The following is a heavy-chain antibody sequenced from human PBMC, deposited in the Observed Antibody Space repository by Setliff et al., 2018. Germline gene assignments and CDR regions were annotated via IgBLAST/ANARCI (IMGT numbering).Heavy chain of an antibody. CDR3: ARSFQELWFDEYYFDY. V-gene: IGHV4-34*01. J-gene: IGHJ4*02. CDR2: INHSGST. CDR1: GGSLSGYY. Sequence: PSETLSLTCAVYGGSLSGYYWSWIRQPPGKGLEWIGEINHSGSTNYNPSLKSRVTISVDTSKNQFSLKLSSVTAADTAVYYCARSFQELWFDEYYFDYWGQGTLVTVSS. D-gene: IGHD3-10*01.